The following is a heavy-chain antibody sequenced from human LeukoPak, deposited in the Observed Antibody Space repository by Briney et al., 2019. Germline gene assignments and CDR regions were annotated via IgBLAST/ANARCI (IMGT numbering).Heavy chain of an antibody. J-gene: IGHJ4*02. Sequence: KPSETLSLTXAVYGGSFSGYYWSWIRQPPGKGLEWIGEINHSGSTNYNPPLKSRVTISVDTSKNQFSLKLSSVTAADTAVYYCARSVDYYDSSGYYSLWGQGTLVTVSS. V-gene: IGHV4-34*01. D-gene: IGHD3-22*01. CDR1: GGSFSGYY. CDR3: ARSVDYYDSSGYYSL. CDR2: INHSGST.